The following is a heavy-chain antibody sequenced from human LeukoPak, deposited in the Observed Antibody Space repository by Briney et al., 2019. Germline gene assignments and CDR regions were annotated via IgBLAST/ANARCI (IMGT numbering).Heavy chain of an antibody. V-gene: IGHV4-30-2*01. Sequence: PSRTLSLTCAVSGGSISSGGYSWSWIRQPPGKGLEWIGYIYHSGSTYYNPSLKSRVTISVDRSKNQFSLKLSSVTAADTAVYYCARGRPESFDPWGQGTLVTVSS. CDR1: GGSISSGGYS. CDR3: ARGRPESFDP. CDR2: IYHSGST. J-gene: IGHJ5*02. D-gene: IGHD1-14*01.